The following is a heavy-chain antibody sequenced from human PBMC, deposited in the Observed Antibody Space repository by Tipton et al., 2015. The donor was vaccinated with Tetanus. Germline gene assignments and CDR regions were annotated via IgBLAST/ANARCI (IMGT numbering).Heavy chain of an antibody. CDR3: ARNIAARPSYYYYYGMDV. J-gene: IGHJ6*02. V-gene: IGHV5-51*01. CDR2: IYPGDSDT. D-gene: IGHD6-6*01. CDR1: GYSFTSYW. Sequence: VQLVQSGAEVKKPGESLKISCKGSGYSFTSYWIGWVRQMPGKGLEWMGIIYPGDSDTRYSPSFQGRVTISADKSISTAYLQWSSLKASDTAMYYCARNIAARPSYYYYYGMDVWGQGTTVTVSS.